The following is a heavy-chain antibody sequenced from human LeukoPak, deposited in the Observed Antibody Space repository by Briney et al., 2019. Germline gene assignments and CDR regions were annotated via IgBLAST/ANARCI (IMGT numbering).Heavy chain of an antibody. D-gene: IGHD6-19*01. Sequence: PSETLSLTCALYGGSFSGYYWSWIRHPPGKGLEWIGEINHSGSTNYNPSLKSRATISVDTSKNQFSLKLSSVTAADTAVYYCASQRQDIAVAGTLPDRYYYMDVWGKGTTVTISS. CDR3: ASQRQDIAVAGTLPDRYYYMDV. V-gene: IGHV4-34*01. CDR2: INHSGST. J-gene: IGHJ6*03. CDR1: GGSFSGYY.